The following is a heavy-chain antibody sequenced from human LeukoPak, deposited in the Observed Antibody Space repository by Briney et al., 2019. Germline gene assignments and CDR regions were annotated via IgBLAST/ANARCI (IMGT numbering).Heavy chain of an antibody. V-gene: IGHV4-34*01. J-gene: IGHJ4*02. CDR3: ACRGVPAATNLAY. CDR1: GGSFSGYY. CDR2: IDHSGST. Sequence: SETLSLTCAVYGGSFSGYYWSWIRQPPGKGLEWIGEIDHSGSTNYNPSLKSRVTMSVDTSKNQFSLRLRSVTAADTAVYYCACRGVPAATNLAYWGQGTLVTVSS. D-gene: IGHD2-2*01.